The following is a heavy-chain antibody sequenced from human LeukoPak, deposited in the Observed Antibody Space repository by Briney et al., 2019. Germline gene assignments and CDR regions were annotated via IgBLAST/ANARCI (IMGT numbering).Heavy chain of an antibody. CDR1: GGSVSSYY. Sequence: SETLSLTCTVSGGSVSSYYWSWIRQPAGKGLEWIGRIYTSGSTNYNPSLKSRVTISVDKSKNQFSLKLSSVTAADTAVYYCARERRTAMSYNWFDPWGQGTLVTVSS. D-gene: IGHD5-18*01. J-gene: IGHJ5*02. CDR3: ARERRTAMSYNWFDP. V-gene: IGHV4-4*07. CDR2: IYTSGST.